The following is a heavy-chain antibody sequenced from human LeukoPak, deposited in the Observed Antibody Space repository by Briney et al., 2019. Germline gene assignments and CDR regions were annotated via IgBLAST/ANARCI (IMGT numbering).Heavy chain of an antibody. CDR2: ISYSGST. V-gene: IGHV4-59*08. CDR3: ARQPANGDYFDN. CDR1: GGSISSYY. Sequence: SETLSLTCTVSGGSISSYYWTWIRQPPGRGLEWIGSISYSGSTNYNPSLKSRVTTLVDMSKHQFSLRLTSVTAADTAVYYCARQPANGDYFDNWGQGTLSPSPQ. J-gene: IGHJ4*02. D-gene: IGHD2-2*01.